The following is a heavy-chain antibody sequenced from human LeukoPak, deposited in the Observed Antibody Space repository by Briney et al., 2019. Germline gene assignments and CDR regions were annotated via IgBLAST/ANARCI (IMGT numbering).Heavy chain of an antibody. V-gene: IGHV4-59*12. CDR1: GGSISSYH. CDR3: ARGPTIAAAGIDYYYYYGMDV. CDR2: IYYSGNT. J-gene: IGHJ6*02. D-gene: IGHD6-13*01. Sequence: KPSETLSLTCTVSGGSISSYHWSWIRQPPGKGLEWIGYIYYSGNTNYSPSLKSRVTISVDTSKNQFSLRVSSVTAADTAVYYCARGPTIAAAGIDYYYYYGMDVWGQGTTVTVSS.